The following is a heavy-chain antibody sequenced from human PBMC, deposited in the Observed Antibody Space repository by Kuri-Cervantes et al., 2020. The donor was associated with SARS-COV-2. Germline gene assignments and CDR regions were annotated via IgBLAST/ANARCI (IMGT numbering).Heavy chain of an antibody. D-gene: IGHD3-10*01. CDR2: MYYSGIT. CDR3: ARVRGVLGEVYFDY. J-gene: IGHJ4*02. CDR1: GGSISSGSYY. Sequence: SETLSLTCTVSGGSISSGSYYWSWIRQPPGKGLEWIRSMYYSGITNYNPSLKSRVTISVDTSKSQFSLKLSSVTAADTAVYYCARVRGVLGEVYFDYWGQGTLVTVSS. V-gene: IGHV4-61*01.